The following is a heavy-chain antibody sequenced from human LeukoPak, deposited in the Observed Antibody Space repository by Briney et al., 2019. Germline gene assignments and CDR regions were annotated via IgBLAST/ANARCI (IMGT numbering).Heavy chain of an antibody. Sequence: KASETLSLTCAVYGGSFSGYYWSWIRQPPGKGLEWIGEINHSGSTNYNPSLKSRVTISVDTFKNQFSLKLSSVTAADTAVYYCSRGPDIVVVPAAKHFDYWGQGTLVTVSS. CDR1: GGSFSGYY. CDR2: INHSGST. J-gene: IGHJ4*02. V-gene: IGHV4-34*01. D-gene: IGHD2-2*01. CDR3: SRGPDIVVVPAAKHFDY.